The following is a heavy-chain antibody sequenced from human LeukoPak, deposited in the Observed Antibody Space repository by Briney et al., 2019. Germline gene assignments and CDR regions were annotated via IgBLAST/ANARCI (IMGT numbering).Heavy chain of an antibody. J-gene: IGHJ4*02. CDR2: IKQDGSEK. V-gene: IGHV3-7*01. CDR3: ARNPGYSGYDFFDY. CDR1: GFTFSSYW. D-gene: IGHD5-12*01. Sequence: SGGSLRLSCAASGFTFSSYWMSWVRQAPGKGLEWVANIKQDGSEKYYVGSVKGRFTISRDNAKNSLYLQMNSLRAEDTAVYYCARNPGYSGYDFFDYWGQGTLVTVSS.